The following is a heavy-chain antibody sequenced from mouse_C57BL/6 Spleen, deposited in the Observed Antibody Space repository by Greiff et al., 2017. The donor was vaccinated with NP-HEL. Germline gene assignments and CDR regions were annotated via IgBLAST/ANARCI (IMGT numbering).Heavy chain of an antibody. Sequence: QVQLQQSGPELVKPGASVKISCKASGYAFSSSWMNWVKQRPGKGLEWIGRIYPGDGDTNYNGKFKGKATLTADKSSSTAYMQLSSLTSEDSAVYFCARGITTVVDGYWGQGTTLTVSS. D-gene: IGHD1-1*01. CDR1: GYAFSSSW. CDR2: IYPGDGDT. J-gene: IGHJ2*01. CDR3: ARGITTVVDGY. V-gene: IGHV1-82*01.